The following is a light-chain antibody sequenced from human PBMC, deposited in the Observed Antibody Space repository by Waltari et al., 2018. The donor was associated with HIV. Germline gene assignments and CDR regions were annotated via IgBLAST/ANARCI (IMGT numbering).Light chain of an antibody. CDR3: QQRSHWPLT. CDR2: DAS. Sequence: ETVLTQSPARLSLSPGERATLACRANQSVSDFLAWYRQTPGQPPRLLIYDASTRATGTPARVSGSGSGTDFTLTISSLEPEDFAVYYCQQRSHWPLTFGGGTKVEMK. V-gene: IGKV3-11*01. J-gene: IGKJ4*01. CDR1: QSVSDF.